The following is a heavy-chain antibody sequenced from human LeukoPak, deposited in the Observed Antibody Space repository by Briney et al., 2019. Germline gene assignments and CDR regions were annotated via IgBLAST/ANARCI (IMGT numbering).Heavy chain of an antibody. Sequence: GGSLRLSCAGCGFTLSSDWVHWVRQVPGKGLVWVARISRESDGSGTNYADSVKGRFSISRDRDTNTVHLQMNSLRAEDTAVYYCAKDTVASSFDHWGQGTLVTVSS. CDR1: GFTLSSDW. CDR2: ISRESDGSGT. J-gene: IGHJ4*02. CDR3: AKDTVASSFDH. V-gene: IGHV3-74*01.